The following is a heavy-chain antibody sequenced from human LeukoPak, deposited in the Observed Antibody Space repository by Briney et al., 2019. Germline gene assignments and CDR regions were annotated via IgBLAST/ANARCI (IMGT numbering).Heavy chain of an antibody. CDR1: GGTFSSYA. D-gene: IGHD6-13*01. CDR3: ARDRLDTYSSSWDYYFDY. Sequence: GASVTVSCKASGGTFSSYAISWVRQAPGQGLEWMGVIIPIFGTANYAQKFQGRVTITADESTSTAYMELSSLRSEDTAVYYCARDRLDTYSSSWDYYFDYWGQGTLVTVSS. V-gene: IGHV1-69*13. J-gene: IGHJ4*02. CDR2: IIPIFGTA.